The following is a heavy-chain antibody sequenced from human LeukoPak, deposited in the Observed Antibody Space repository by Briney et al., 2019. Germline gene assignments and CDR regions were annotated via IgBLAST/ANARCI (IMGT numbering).Heavy chain of an antibody. D-gene: IGHD2-2*01. CDR2: IYYSGST. J-gene: IGHJ6*02. CDR1: GGSISSSTYY. CDR3: ARGGQYQRYGMDV. V-gene: IGHV4-39*07. Sequence: PSETLSLTCTVSGGSISSSTYYWGWIRQPPGKGLEWIGSIYYSGSTYYNPSLKSRVTISVDTSKNQFSLKLSSVTAADTAVYYCARGGQYQRYGMDVWGQGTTVTVSS.